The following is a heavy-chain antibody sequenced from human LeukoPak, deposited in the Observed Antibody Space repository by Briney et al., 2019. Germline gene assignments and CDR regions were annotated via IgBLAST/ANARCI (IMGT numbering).Heavy chain of an antibody. CDR3: SRSLDY. Sequence: GGSLRLSCAASGFPFSDYWMDWVRQAPGKGVEWVANINQDGRIQYYADSVRGRFIISRNNAKNSLYLQMYSLRAEDTAIYFCSRSLDYLGQGALVTDSS. J-gene: IGHJ4*02. V-gene: IGHV3-7*01. CDR2: INQDGRIQ. CDR1: GFPFSDYW.